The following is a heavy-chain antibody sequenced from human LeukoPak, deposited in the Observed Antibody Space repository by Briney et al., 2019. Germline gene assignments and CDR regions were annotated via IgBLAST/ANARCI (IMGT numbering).Heavy chain of an antibody. V-gene: IGHV3-23*01. D-gene: IGHD5-18*01. CDR2: ISDSGDST. Sequence: GGSLRLSCAASGFTFSSYAMTWVRQAPGKGLEWVSGISDSGDSTYNADSVKGRFTISRDNSKNTLYLQMNSLRAEDTAVYYCARVDTAMIGNWFDPWGQGTLVTVSS. CDR3: ARVDTAMIGNWFDP. CDR1: GFTFSSYA. J-gene: IGHJ5*02.